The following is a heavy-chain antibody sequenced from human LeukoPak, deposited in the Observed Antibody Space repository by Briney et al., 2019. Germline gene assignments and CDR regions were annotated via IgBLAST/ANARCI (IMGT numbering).Heavy chain of an antibody. CDR2: ISGSGGSN. Sequence: GGSLRLSCAASGFTFSSYAMSWVRQAPGKGLEWVSAISGSGGSNYYADSVKGRCTISRDNSKNTLYLQMNSLRAEDTAVYYCAKSAYIVPAAIGAFDIWGQGTMVTVSS. V-gene: IGHV3-23*01. J-gene: IGHJ3*02. CDR3: AKSAYIVPAAIGAFDI. CDR1: GFTFSSYA. D-gene: IGHD2-2*02.